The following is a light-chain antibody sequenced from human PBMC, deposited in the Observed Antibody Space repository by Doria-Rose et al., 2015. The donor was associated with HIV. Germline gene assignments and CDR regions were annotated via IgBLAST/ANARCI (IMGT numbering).Light chain of an antibody. CDR3: HQYGTSLT. Sequence: TQCPGTLSLSPGERATLSCRASQSFSSTYLAWYQQRPGQAPSLLIYDGSTRATGIPDMFNASGSGTDFTLTINRLDPEYFALYYCHQYGTSLTFDQVT. V-gene: IGKV3-20*01. J-gene: IGKJ1*01. CDR1: QSFSSTY. CDR2: DGS.